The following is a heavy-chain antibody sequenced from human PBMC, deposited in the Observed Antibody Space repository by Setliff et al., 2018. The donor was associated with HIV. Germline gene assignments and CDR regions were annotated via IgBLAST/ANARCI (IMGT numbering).Heavy chain of an antibody. V-gene: IGHV1-46*01. D-gene: IGHD3-10*01. J-gene: IGHJ3*02. CDR2: INPSGGST. CDR1: GYTFTSYY. Sequence: ASVKVSCKASGYTFTSYYMHWVRQAPGQGLEWMGIINPSGGSTSYSQKFQGRVTMTRDTSTTTVYMELSSLRFEDTAVYYCARVYYGSGWGIRDAFDIWGQGTMVTVSS. CDR3: ARVYYGSGWGIRDAFDI.